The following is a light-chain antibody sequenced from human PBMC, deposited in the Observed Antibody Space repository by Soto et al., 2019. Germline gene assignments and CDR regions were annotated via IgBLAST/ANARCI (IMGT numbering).Light chain of an antibody. J-gene: IGKJ5*01. CDR1: QGISNY. Sequence: DIQMTQSPSSLSASVRDRLTITCRASQGISNYLAWYQQKPGKAPKLLIYAASTLQSGVPSSFSGSGSGTEFTLTISSLKTEDFATYDCQQLNSYPITFGQGTRLEIK. CDR2: AAS. CDR3: QQLNSYPIT. V-gene: IGKV1-9*01.